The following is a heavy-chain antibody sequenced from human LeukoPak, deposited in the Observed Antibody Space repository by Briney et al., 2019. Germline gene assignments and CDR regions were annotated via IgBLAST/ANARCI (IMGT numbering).Heavy chain of an antibody. CDR3: ATGHYYDSSGYYPLPDAFDI. CDR2: MNSDGSST. Sequence: GGSLRLSCAASGFTFSSYWMHWVRQAPGKGLVWVSRMNSDGSSTNYADSVKGRFTISRDNAKNTLYLQMNSLRAEDTAVYHCATGHYYDSSGYYPLPDAFDIWGQGTMATVSS. V-gene: IGHV3-74*01. CDR1: GFTFSSYW. D-gene: IGHD3-22*01. J-gene: IGHJ3*02.